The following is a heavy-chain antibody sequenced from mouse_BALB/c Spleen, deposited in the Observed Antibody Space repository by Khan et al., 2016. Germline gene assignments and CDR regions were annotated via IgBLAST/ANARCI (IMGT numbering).Heavy chain of an antibody. CDR3: ARSVYYGSYFDY. V-gene: IGHV1-77*01. D-gene: IGHD2-2*01. J-gene: IGHJ2*01. Sequence: QVQLKQSGAELARPGASVKLSCKASGYTFTDYYINWVKQRTGQGLEWIGEIYPGSGNTYYNEKFKGKATLTADKSSSTAYMQLSSLTSEESAVYCCARSVYYGSYFDYWGQGTTLTVSS. CDR2: IYPGSGNT. CDR1: GYTFTDYY.